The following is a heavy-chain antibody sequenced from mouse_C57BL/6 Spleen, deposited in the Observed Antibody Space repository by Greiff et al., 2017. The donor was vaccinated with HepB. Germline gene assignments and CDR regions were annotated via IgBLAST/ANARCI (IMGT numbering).Heavy chain of an antibody. D-gene: IGHD1-1*01. V-gene: IGHV1-18*01. CDR2: INPNNGGT. CDR1: GYTFTDYN. J-gene: IGHJ4*01. CDR3: ARYVLDAMDY. Sequence: DVQLVESGPELVKPGASVKIPCKASGYTFTDYNMDWVKQSHGKSLEWIGDINPNNGGTIYNQKFKGKATLTVDKSSSTAYMELSSLTSEDTAVYYCARYVLDAMDYWGQGTSVTVSS.